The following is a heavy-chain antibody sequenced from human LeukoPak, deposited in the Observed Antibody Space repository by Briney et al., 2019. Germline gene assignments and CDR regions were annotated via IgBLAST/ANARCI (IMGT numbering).Heavy chain of an antibody. V-gene: IGHV4-59*13. CDR3: ARDHPVADWAPDI. D-gene: IGHD3-9*01. Sequence: SETLSLTCSVSGGSISSYSWTWIRQPPGKGLEWNGFIDYSGSSNYNPSLKSRVTISADPSTNHFSLNLTPVTAADTAVYFCARDHPVADWAPDIWGRGTMVTVSS. CDR2: IDYSGSS. CDR1: GGSISSYS. J-gene: IGHJ3*02.